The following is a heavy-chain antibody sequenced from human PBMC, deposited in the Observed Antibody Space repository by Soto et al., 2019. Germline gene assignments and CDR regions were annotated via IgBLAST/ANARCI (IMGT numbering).Heavy chain of an antibody. CDR1: GFTLSGYA. CDR3: ARESSSWEGFDP. J-gene: IGHJ5*02. D-gene: IGHD6-13*01. V-gene: IGHV3-64*01. Sequence: PGGSLRLSCAASGFTLSGYAMDWVRQAPGKGLEYVSGISSNGVGTYYANSVQGRFTISRDNSKNTVYLQMSSLRAEDTAVYYCARESSSWEGFDPWGQGTLVTVSS. CDR2: ISSNGVGT.